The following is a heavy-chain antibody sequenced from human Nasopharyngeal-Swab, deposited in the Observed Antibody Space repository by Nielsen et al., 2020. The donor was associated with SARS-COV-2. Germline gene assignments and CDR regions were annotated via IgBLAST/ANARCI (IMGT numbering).Heavy chain of an antibody. CDR1: GFTFSSYA. V-gene: IGHV3-30*04. CDR3: ARGGGSYFGAFDY. CDR2: ISYDGSNK. D-gene: IGHD1-26*01. J-gene: IGHJ4*02. Sequence: SLNISCAASGFTFSSYAMHWVRQAPGKGLEWVAVISYDGSNKYYADSVKGRFTISRDNSKNTLYLQMNSLRAEDTAVYYCARGGGSYFGAFDYWGQGTLVTVSS.